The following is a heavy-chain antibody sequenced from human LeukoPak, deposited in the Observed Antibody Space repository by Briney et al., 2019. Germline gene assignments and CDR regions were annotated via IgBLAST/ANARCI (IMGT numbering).Heavy chain of an antibody. D-gene: IGHD6-13*01. CDR1: GGSFSGYY. CDR2: INHSGST. V-gene: IGHV4-34*01. Sequence: PSETLSLTCAVYGGSFSGYYWSWIRQPPGKGLEWIGEINHSGSTNYNPSLKSRVTISVDTSKNQFSLKLSSVTAADTAVYYCARVRRIAAAGTGAFDIWGQGTMVTVSS. J-gene: IGHJ3*02. CDR3: ARVRRIAAAGTGAFDI.